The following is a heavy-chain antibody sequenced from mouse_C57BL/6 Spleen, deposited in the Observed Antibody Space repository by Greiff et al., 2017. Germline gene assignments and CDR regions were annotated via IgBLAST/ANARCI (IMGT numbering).Heavy chain of an antibody. CDR3: ARDSNDWPFDD. Sequence: VQLQQSGAELVKPGASVKLSCKASGYAFSSYWMNWVKQRPGKGLEWIGQSYPGDGDTNYNGKFKGKATLTADKSSSTAYMQVSSLASEEYAVYCCARDSNDWPFDDWGQGTLVTVSA. V-gene: IGHV1-80*01. CDR1: GYAFSSYW. D-gene: IGHD2-13*01. J-gene: IGHJ3*01. CDR2: SYPGDGDT.